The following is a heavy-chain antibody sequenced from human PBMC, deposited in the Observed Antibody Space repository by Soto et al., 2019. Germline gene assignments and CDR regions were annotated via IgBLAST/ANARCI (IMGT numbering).Heavy chain of an antibody. CDR1: GYTFTSYD. CDR2: MNPNSGNT. CDR3: ARVWTTLLAVVTSYGMDV. V-gene: IGHV1-8*01. J-gene: IGHJ6*02. Sequence: GASVKVSCKASGYTFTSYDINWVRQATGQGLEWMGWMNPNSGNTGYAQKFQGRVTMTRNTSISTAYMELSSLRSEDTAVYYCARVWTTLLAVVTSYGMDVWRQGTTVTVSS. D-gene: IGHD2-21*02.